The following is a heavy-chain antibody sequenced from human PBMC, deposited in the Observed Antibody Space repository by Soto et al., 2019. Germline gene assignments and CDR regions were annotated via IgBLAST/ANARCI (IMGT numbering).Heavy chain of an antibody. D-gene: IGHD2-8*01. CDR1: GLTFSRAD. CDR3: VVHSWNY. CDR2: SGGSDLST. J-gene: IGHJ4*02. V-gene: IGHV3-23*01. Sequence: EVQLLESGGGLVQPGGSLRLSCVVSGLTFSRADLSWVRQPPGKGLEWVSASGGSDLSTHYVDSVKGRFTISRDSPKNTLYLQMNSSTGDNTTVYDCVVHSWNYWGQGTLVTVFS.